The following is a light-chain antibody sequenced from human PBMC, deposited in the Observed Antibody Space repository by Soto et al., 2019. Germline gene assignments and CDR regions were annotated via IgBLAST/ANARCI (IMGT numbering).Light chain of an antibody. V-gene: IGLV2-11*01. CDR1: SSDVGGYNY. CDR3: CSYAGSYPYV. J-gene: IGLJ1*01. Sequence: QSALTQPASVSRSPGLSIAISCTGTSSDVGGYNYVSWYQQHPGKAPKLMIYDVSKRPSGVPDRFSGSKSGNTASLTISGLQAEDEADYYCCSYAGSYPYVFGTGTKSPS. CDR2: DVS.